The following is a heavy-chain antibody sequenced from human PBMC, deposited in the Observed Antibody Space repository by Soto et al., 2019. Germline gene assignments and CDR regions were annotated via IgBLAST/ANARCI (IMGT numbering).Heavy chain of an antibody. CDR1: GFTFSSYA. J-gene: IGHJ4*02. V-gene: IGHV3-23*01. Sequence: GGSLRLSCVASGFTFSSYAMNWVRQAPGKGLEWASSISSTGGTTFYADSVKGRFTISRDNSKNSLYLQMNSLRAEDTAVYYCASGSPVDYWGQGTLVTVSS. CDR3: ASGSPVDY. CDR2: ISSTGGTT. D-gene: IGHD6-25*01.